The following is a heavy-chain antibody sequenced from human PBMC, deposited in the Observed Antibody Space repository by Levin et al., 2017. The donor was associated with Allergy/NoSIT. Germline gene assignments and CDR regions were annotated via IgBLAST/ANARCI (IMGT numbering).Heavy chain of an antibody. J-gene: IGHJ6*02. D-gene: IGHD3-3*01. CDR3: ASISPYVGHYDFWSGYQVYGMDV. Sequence: GGSLRLSCAASGFTFSSYSMNWVRQAPGKGLEWVSYISSSSSTIYYADSVKGRFTISRDNAKNSLYLQMNSLRAEDTAVYYCASISPYVGHYDFWSGYQVYGMDVWGQGTTVTVSS. V-gene: IGHV3-48*01. CDR1: GFTFSSYS. CDR2: ISSSSSTI.